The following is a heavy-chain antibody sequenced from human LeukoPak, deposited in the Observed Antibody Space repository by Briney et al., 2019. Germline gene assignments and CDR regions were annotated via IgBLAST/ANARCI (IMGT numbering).Heavy chain of an antibody. V-gene: IGHV1-8*01. CDR2: MTTNSGNT. CDR3: AVMTTGLYYYYGMDV. CDR1: GYTFTSYD. J-gene: IGHJ6*02. Sequence: GASVTLSCTASGYTFTSYDINWVRQATGQGHEWMGWMTTNSGNTGYAQKFQGRVTMTRNTSISTAYMELSSLRSEDTAVYYCAVMTTGLYYYYGMDVWGQGTTVTVSS. D-gene: IGHD4-11*01.